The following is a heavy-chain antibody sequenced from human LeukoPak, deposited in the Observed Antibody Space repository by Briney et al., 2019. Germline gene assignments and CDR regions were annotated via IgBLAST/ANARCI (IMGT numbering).Heavy chain of an antibody. V-gene: IGHV3-23*01. Sequence: PGGSLRLSCAASGFTFSSYAMSWVRQAPGKGLEWVSAISGSGGSTYYADSVKGRFTISRDNSKNTLYLQMNSLRAEDTAVYYCARAAFPYCLITSCYDYFDYWGQGTLVTVSS. CDR3: ARAAFPYCLITSCYDYFDY. CDR2: ISGSGGST. D-gene: IGHD2-2*01. J-gene: IGHJ4*02. CDR1: GFTFSSYA.